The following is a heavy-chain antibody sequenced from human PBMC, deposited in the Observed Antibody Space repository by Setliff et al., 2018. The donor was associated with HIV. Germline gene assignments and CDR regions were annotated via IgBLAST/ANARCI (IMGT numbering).Heavy chain of an antibody. CDR1: GGSFSSYY. J-gene: IGHJ6*03. D-gene: IGHD3-3*01. CDR2: IYRTGST. Sequence: SETLSLTCTVSGGSFSSYYWSWIRQPPGKGLEWIGYIYRTGSTKYNPSLKSRVTISVDTSKNQFSLKLSSVTAADTAVYYCATTTIFEVPRYYYYYMDVWGKGTTVTVSS. CDR3: ATTTIFEVPRYYYYYMDV. V-gene: IGHV4-59*08.